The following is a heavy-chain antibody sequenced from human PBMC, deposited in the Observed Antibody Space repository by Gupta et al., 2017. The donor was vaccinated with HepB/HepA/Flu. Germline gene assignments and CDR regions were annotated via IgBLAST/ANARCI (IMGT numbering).Heavy chain of an antibody. J-gene: IGHJ6*02. CDR3: ASRSNWNHTGDYYYYYYGMDV. D-gene: IGHD1-1*01. CDR2: IYSVGTI. V-gene: IGHV3-66*01. Sequence: EVQLVESGGGLVQPGGSLKLSCAASGFTVSINYMNWVRQAPGKGLEWVSVIYSVGTISYTDSVRGRFTISSENSKNTLYLQMTSLRAEDTAVYYCASRSNWNHTGDYYYYYYGMDVWGQGTTVTVSS. CDR1: GFTVSINY.